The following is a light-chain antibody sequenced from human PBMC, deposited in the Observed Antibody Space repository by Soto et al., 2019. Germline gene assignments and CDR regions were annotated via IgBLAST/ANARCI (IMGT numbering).Light chain of an antibody. J-gene: IGLJ1*01. CDR2: DVS. Sequence: QSVLTQPRSVSGSPGQSVTISCTGTSSDVGGYNYVSWYQQHPGKAPKLMIYDVSKRPSGVPDRFSGSKSGNTASLTISGLQAEDEADYYCCSYAGSYTYVFGTGTGHRP. CDR3: CSYAGSYTYV. CDR1: SSDVGGYNY. V-gene: IGLV2-11*01.